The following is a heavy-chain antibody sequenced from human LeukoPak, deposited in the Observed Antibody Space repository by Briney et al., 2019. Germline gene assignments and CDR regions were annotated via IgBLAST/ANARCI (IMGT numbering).Heavy chain of an antibody. CDR1: GFTFSSYW. J-gene: IGHJ4*02. Sequence: GGSLRLSCAASGFTFSSYWMSWVRQAPGKGLEWVANIKQDGSEKYYVDSVKGRFTISRDNAKNSLYLQMNSLRAEDTAVYYCARDLYRIVVVPHYFDYWGQGTLVTVSA. V-gene: IGHV3-7*01. CDR3: ARDLYRIVVVPHYFDY. CDR2: IKQDGSEK. D-gene: IGHD3-22*01.